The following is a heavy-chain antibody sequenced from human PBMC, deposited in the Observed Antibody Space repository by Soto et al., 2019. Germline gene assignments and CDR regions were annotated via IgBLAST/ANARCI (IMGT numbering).Heavy chain of an antibody. D-gene: IGHD2-15*01. V-gene: IGHV3-48*01. CDR1: GFTLSRYS. Sequence: EVQLVESGGGLVQPGGSLRLSCVASGFTLSRYSMNWVRQAPGKGLEWVSYISRSSSTIYYADSVKGRFTISRDNAENSLYLQMTGLRAEDTAVYYCARDLAGGSPDYWGQGPRVTVSS. CDR2: ISRSSSTI. CDR3: ARDLAGGSPDY. J-gene: IGHJ4*02.